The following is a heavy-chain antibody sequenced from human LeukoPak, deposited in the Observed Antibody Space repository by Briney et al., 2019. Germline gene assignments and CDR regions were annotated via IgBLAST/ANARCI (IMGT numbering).Heavy chain of an antibody. J-gene: IGHJ4*02. CDR1: GFTFSSCS. CDR3: ASLDSVVVTAMGYY. V-gene: IGHV3-48*02. Sequence: PGGSLRLSCAASGFTFSSCSMNWVRQAPGKGLEWVSYISSGSSTIYYADSVKGRFTVSRDNAKNSLYLQMNSLRDEDTAVYYCASLDSVVVTAMGYYWGQGTLVTVSS. D-gene: IGHD2-21*02. CDR2: ISSGSSTI.